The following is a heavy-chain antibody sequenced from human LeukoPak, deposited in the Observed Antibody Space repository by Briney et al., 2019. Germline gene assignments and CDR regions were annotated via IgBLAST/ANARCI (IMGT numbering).Heavy chain of an antibody. V-gene: IGHV4-39*07. CDR3: ARGNYDFWSSFDY. Sequence: SETLSLTCTVSGGSISSSSYYWGWIRQPPGKGLEWIGSIYYSGSTYYNPSLKSRVTISVDTSKNQFSLKLSSVTAADTAVYYCARGNYDFWSSFDYWGQGTLVTVSS. D-gene: IGHD3-3*01. J-gene: IGHJ4*02. CDR1: GGSISSSSYY. CDR2: IYYSGST.